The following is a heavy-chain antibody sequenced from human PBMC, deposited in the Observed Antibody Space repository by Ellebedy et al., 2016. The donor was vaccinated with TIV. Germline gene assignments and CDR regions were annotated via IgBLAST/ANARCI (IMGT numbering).Heavy chain of an antibody. CDR2: INPHSGRK. J-gene: IGHJ3*01. CDR1: GYTFAGHY. Sequence: ASVKVSCKASGYTFAGHYLNWVRQAPGQGLEWMGWINPHSGRKKYAQKFQGRVTMTRDTSISTAYVELSSLRSDDTAVYYCARDFYGGWWNGSFDVWGQGTMVSVSS. V-gene: IGHV1-2*02. CDR3: ARDFYGGWWNGSFDV. D-gene: IGHD4-23*01.